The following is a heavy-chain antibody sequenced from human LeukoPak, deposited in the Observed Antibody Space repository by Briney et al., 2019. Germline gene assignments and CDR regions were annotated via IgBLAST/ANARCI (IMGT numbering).Heavy chain of an antibody. CDR1: GFTFSSYA. J-gene: IGHJ3*02. CDR3: AKDGGVAGTPADAFDI. CDR2: ISDSGGST. D-gene: IGHD6-19*01. Sequence: GGSLRLSCAAYGFTFSSYAMSWVRQAPGKGLEWVSVISDSGGSTEHADSVKGRFTISRDNSKSTLYLQMNSLRAEDTAVYYCAKDGGVAGTPADAFDIWGQGTMVTVS. V-gene: IGHV3-23*01.